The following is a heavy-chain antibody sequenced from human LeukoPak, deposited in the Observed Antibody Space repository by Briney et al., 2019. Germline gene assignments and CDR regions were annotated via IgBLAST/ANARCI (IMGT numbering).Heavy chain of an antibody. CDR1: GFTFSSYA. J-gene: IGHJ4*02. D-gene: IGHD3-10*01. V-gene: IGHV3-48*02. CDR2: IDTSGRTV. Sequence: PGGSLRLSCAASGFTFSSYAMSWVRQAPGQGLEWISYIDTSGRTVYYADSVRGRFTISRDNAKNSLFLQMNSLRDEDTAVYFCVRDNYDYHDSRSYDFDYWGQGTLVTVSP. CDR3: VRDNYDYHDSRSYDFDY.